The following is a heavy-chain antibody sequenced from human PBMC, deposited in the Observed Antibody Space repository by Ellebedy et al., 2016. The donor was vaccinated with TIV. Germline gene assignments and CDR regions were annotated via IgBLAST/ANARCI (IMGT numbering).Heavy chain of an antibody. J-gene: IGHJ4*02. CDR2: VSRDGSDE. CDR1: GFIFSSYV. V-gene: IGHV3-30*03. D-gene: IGHD1-7*01. Sequence: GESLKISXGASGFIFSSYVMHWVRQAPGKGLEWVAAVSRDGSDEFYADSVKGRFSFSRDNSKNTLNLQLNSLKVEDTGVYYCARGHNWNWEYYFDFWGQGTLVTVSS. CDR3: ARGHNWNWEYYFDF.